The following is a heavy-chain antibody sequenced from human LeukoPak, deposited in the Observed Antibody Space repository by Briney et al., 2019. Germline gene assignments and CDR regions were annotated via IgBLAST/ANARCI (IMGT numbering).Heavy chain of an antibody. D-gene: IGHD1-26*01. CDR2: ITSSSSII. Sequence: GGSLRLSCAAPGFTFSSYSMNWVRKAPGEGVEWVSYITSSSSIIYYADSVKSRFNISRDNAKNSLYLQMNSMRAEDTAVYYCARGPLEGASCFDYWGQGTLVTVSS. J-gene: IGHJ4*02. V-gene: IGHV3-48*01. CDR1: GFTFSSYS. CDR3: ARGPLEGASCFDY.